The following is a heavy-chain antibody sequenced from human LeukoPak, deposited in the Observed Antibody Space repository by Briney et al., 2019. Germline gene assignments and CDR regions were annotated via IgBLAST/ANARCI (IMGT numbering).Heavy chain of an antibody. CDR2: IDTKTGNP. D-gene: IGHD3-22*01. J-gene: IGHJ4*02. V-gene: IGHV7-4-1*02. CDR1: GYTFTGYY. CDR3: AIHPSDSSGYFSY. Sequence: ASVKVSCKDSGYTFTGYYMHWVRQAPGQGLEWMGWIDTKTGNPTYAQGFTGRFVFSLDTSVSTAYLQISSLKAEDTAVYYCAIHPSDSSGYFSYWGQGALVTVSS.